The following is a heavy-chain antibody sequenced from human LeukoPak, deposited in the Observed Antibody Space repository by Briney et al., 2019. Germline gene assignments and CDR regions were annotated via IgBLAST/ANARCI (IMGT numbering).Heavy chain of an antibody. J-gene: IGHJ4*02. Sequence: GGSLRLSCAASGFTFSSYEMNWVRQGPGKGLEWVSYIEGSSTTIKYADSVKGRFTISRDNAKKSLYLQMNSLRAEDTAVYYCATLSGDSHGYDYWGLGTLVTVSS. CDR1: GFTFSSYE. V-gene: IGHV3-48*03. CDR2: IEGSSTTI. D-gene: IGHD5-18*01. CDR3: ATLSGDSHGYDY.